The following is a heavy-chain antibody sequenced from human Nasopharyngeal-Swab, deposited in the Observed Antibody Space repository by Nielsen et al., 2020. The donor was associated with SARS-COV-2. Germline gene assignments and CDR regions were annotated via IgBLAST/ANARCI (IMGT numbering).Heavy chain of an antibody. CDR2: IYYSGST. CDR1: GGSISSYY. CDR3: ARGSHKSGWF. Sequence: SETLSLTCTVSGGSISSYYWSWIRQPPGKGLEWIGYIYYSGSTNYNPSPKSRVTISVDTSKNQFSLHLNSVTLDDTAVYYCARGSHKSGWFWGRGTLVTVSS. J-gene: IGHJ4*02. D-gene: IGHD6-19*01. V-gene: IGHV4-59*12.